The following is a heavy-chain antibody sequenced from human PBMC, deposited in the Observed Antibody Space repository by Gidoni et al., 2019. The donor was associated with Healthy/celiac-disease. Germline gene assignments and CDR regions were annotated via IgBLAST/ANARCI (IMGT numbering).Heavy chain of an antibody. CDR1: GFTFSSYG. V-gene: IGHV3-30*03. Sequence: QVQLVESGGGVVQPGRSLRLSCAASGFTFSSYGMHWVRQAPGKGLEWVAVISYDGSNKYYADSVKGRFTISRDNSKNTLYLQMNSLRAEDTAVYYCAIPPVDIVVVPAAIHHDYSNLHYWGQGTLVTVSS. CDR2: ISYDGSNK. D-gene: IGHD2-2*02. J-gene: IGHJ4*02. CDR3: AIPPVDIVVVPAAIHHDYSNLHY.